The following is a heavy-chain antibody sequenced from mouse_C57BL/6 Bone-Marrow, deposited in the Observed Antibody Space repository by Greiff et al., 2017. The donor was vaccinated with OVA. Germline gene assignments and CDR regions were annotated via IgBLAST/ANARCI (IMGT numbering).Heavy chain of an antibody. CDR1: GFTFSDYY. CDR2: ISNGGGST. CDR3: ARHSRIYDDYDDAMDY. Sequence: VQRVESGGGLVQPGGSLKLSCAASGFTFSDYYMYWVRQTPEKGLEWIAYISNGGGSTYYPETVKGRFTISRDNAKNTLYLQKSRLTSEDTAVYYCARHSRIYDDYDDAMDYWGQGTSVTVSS. D-gene: IGHD2-4*01. J-gene: IGHJ4*01. V-gene: IGHV5-12*01.